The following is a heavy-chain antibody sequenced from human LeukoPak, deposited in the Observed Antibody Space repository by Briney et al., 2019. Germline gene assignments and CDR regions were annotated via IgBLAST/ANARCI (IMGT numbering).Heavy chain of an antibody. Sequence: PGGSLRLSRAHSLLSLSINYMCCVRQAPGKGLEWVSAIYSGGSSYYGDSVKGRFTISRDNSKNTLYLQMNSLRVEDTAVYYCGRESRGVAVGGRYYFDYWGQGTVVTVSS. CDR3: GRESRGVAVGGRYYFDY. D-gene: IGHD6-19*01. J-gene: IGHJ4*02. CDR1: LLSLSINY. CDR2: IYSGGSS. V-gene: IGHV3-66*01.